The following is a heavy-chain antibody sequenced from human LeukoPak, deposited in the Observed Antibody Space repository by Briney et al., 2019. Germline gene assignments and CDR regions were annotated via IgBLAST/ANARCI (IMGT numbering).Heavy chain of an antibody. CDR1: GFIFSSYA. D-gene: IGHD2-2*01. CDR3: AKGVGGYCSSTDCRAYDN. CDR2: ISGSGGGT. V-gene: IGHV3-23*01. J-gene: IGHJ4*02. Sequence: GGSLRLSCAASGFIFSSYAMNWGRQAPGKGLEWVSAISGSGGGTYYADSVKGRFTVSRDNSKNTLYLQMNNLRAEDSAVYYCAKGVGGYCSSTDCRAYDNWGQGTLVTVSS.